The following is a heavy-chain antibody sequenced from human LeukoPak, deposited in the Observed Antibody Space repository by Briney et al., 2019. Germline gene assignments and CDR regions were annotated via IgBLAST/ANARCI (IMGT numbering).Heavy chain of an antibody. V-gene: IGHV4-30-2*01. D-gene: IGHD1-14*01. CDR3: ARGLTEQPHYYYYMDV. CDR2: ICHSGST. J-gene: IGHJ6*03. CDR1: GGSISSGGYY. Sequence: SETLSLTCTVSGGSISSGGYYWSWIRQPPGTGLEGVGYICHSGSTYYNPSLKSRVTISVDRSMNQFSLKVCSVTAADTAVYFCARGLTEQPHYYYYMDVWGKGTTVTVSS.